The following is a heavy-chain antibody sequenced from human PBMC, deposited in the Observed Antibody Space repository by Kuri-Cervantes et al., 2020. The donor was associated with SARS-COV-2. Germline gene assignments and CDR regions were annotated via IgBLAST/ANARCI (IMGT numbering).Heavy chain of an antibody. CDR1: GGTFSSYG. D-gene: IGHD3-3*01. CDR2: ISAYNGNT. Sequence: ASVKVSCKASGGTFSSYGISWVRQAPGQGLEWMGWISAYNGNTNYAQKLQGRVTMTTDTSTSTAYMELRSLRSDDTAVYYCARVPYYDFWSGYPWFDPWGQGIMVTVSS. CDR3: ARVPYYDFWSGYPWFDP. J-gene: IGHJ5*02. V-gene: IGHV1-18*01.